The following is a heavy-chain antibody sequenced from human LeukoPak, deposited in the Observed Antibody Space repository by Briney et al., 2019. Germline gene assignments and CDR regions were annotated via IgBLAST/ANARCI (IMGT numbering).Heavy chain of an antibody. CDR1: GFTFSSYA. Sequence: GGSLRLSCAASGFTFSSYAMSWVRQAPGKVLEWGSAISGSGGSTYYADSVKGRFTISRDNSKNTLYLQMNSLRAEDTAVYYCARELLSGYYDSSGYAPNYYYYGMDVWGQGTTVTVSS. CDR2: ISGSGGST. J-gene: IGHJ6*02. V-gene: IGHV3-23*01. CDR3: ARELLSGYYDSSGYAPNYYYYGMDV. D-gene: IGHD3-22*01.